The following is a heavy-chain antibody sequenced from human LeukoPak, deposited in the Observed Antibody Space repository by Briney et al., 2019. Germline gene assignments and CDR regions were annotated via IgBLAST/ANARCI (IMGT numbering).Heavy chain of an antibody. CDR2: ISYDGSNK. Sequence: LRXXCAASGFTFSSYGMHWVRQAPGKGLEWVAVISYDGSNKYYADSVKGRFTISRDNSKNTLYLQMNSLRAEDTAVYYCAVMVVTAMYDYWGQGTLVTVSS. D-gene: IGHD2-21*02. CDR3: AVMVVTAMYDY. J-gene: IGHJ4*02. CDR1: GFTFSSYG. V-gene: IGHV3-30*03.